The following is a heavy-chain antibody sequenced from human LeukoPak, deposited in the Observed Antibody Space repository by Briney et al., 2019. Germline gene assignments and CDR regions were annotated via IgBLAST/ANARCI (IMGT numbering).Heavy chain of an antibody. CDR3: AKVAGPRYYDSSGPEAENAFDI. Sequence: PGGSLRLSCAASGFTFSNYWMHWVRQAPGKGLVWVSRINSDGSTTNYADSVKGRFTISRDNAKNTLFLQMNSLRAEDTAVYYCAKVAGPRYYDSSGPEAENAFDIWGQGTMVTVSS. J-gene: IGHJ3*02. D-gene: IGHD3-22*01. CDR2: INSDGSTT. CDR1: GFTFSNYW. V-gene: IGHV3-74*01.